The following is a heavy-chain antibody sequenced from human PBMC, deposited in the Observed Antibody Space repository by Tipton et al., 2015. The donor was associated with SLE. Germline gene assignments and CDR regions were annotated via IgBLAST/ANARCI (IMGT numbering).Heavy chain of an antibody. Sequence: SLRLSCAASGFTFSSYWMSWVRQAPGKGLEWVANIKQDGSEKYYVDSVKGRFTISRDNAKNSLYLQMNRLRAEDTAVYYCARDGGSSWYQKDWGQGTLVTVSS. J-gene: IGHJ4*02. D-gene: IGHD6-13*01. V-gene: IGHV3-7*01. CDR3: ARDGGSSWYQKD. CDR2: IKQDGSEK. CDR1: GFTFSSYW.